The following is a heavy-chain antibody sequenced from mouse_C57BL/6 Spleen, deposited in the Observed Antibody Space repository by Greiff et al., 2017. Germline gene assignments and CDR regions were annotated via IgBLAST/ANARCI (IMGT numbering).Heavy chain of an antibody. CDR2: INPGSGGT. CDR1: GYAFTNYL. CDR3: ALTGSAWFAY. D-gene: IGHD4-1*01. J-gene: IGHJ3*01. Sequence: QVQLQQSGAELVRPGTSVKVSCKASGYAFTNYLIEWVKQRPGQGLEWIGVINPGSGGTNYNEKFKGKATLTADKSSSTAYMQLSSLTSEDSAVYFCALTGSAWFAYWGQGTLVTVSA. V-gene: IGHV1-54*01.